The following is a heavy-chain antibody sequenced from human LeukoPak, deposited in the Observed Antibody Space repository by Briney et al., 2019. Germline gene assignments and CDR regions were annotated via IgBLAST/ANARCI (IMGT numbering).Heavy chain of an antibody. J-gene: IGHJ6*03. D-gene: IGHD2-2*01. CDR3: ARARTSDYYYYYYMDG. V-gene: IGHV3-33*01. CDR2: IWYDGSNK. Sequence: GGSVRLLCAASGFTFSSYGMQWARQAPGKGLEWVVDIWYDGSNKYYADSVKGRFTIARDNSKNTLYLQMNSLRAEDTAVYYCARARTSDYYYYYYMDGWGKGTTVTVPS. CDR1: GFTFSSYG.